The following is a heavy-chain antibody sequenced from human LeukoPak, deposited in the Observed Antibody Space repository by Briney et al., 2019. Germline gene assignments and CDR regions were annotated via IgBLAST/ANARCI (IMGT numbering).Heavy chain of an antibody. V-gene: IGHV1-24*01. D-gene: IGHD2-2*01. Sequence: ASVKVSCKVSGYTLTELSMHWVRQAPGKGLEWMGGFDPEDGETIYAQKFQDRVTMTEDTSTDTAYMELSSLRSEDTAVYYCATYTSSTPYYYMDVWGKGTTVTVSS. CDR3: ATYTSSTPYYYMDV. J-gene: IGHJ6*03. CDR2: FDPEDGET. CDR1: GYTLTELS.